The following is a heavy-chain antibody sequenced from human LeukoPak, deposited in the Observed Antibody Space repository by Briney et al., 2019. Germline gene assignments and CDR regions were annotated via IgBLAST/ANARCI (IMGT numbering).Heavy chain of an antibody. Sequence: GGSLRLSCVASGFTFKNYWVSWVRQAPGKGLEWVANIEADGTEKYYVDSVKGRFTVSRDNARNSLYLQMSSLRVEDTAVYYCARDPAAWDYWGQGTLVTVSS. CDR3: ARDPAAWDY. V-gene: IGHV3-7*04. J-gene: IGHJ4*02. D-gene: IGHD6-13*01. CDR1: GFTFKNYW. CDR2: IEADGTEK.